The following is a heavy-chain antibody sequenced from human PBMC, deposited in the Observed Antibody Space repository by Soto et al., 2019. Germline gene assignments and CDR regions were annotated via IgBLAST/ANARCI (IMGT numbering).Heavy chain of an antibody. V-gene: IGHV3-21*01. Sequence: GGSLRLSCAASGFTFSSYSMNWVRQAPGKGLEWVSSISSSSSYIYYADSVKGRFTISRDNAKNSLYLQMNSLRAEDTAVYYCARDLYDFWSGRPLYGMDVWGQGTTVTVSS. CDR3: ARDLYDFWSGRPLYGMDV. D-gene: IGHD3-3*01. CDR2: ISSSSSYI. J-gene: IGHJ6*02. CDR1: GFTFSSYS.